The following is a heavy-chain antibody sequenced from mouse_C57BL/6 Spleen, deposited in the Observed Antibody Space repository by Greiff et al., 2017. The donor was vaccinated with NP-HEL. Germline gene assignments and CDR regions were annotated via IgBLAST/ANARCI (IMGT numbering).Heavy chain of an antibody. CDR3: ARTDYRNYYAMDY. V-gene: IGHV1-69*01. D-gene: IGHD2-1*01. Sequence: QVQLQQPGAELVMPGASVKLSCKASGYTFTSYWMHWVTQRPGQGLEWIGELDPSDSYTNYNQKFKGKSTLTVDKSSSTAYMQLSSLTSEDSAVYYCARTDYRNYYAMDYWGQGTSVTVSS. CDR2: LDPSDSYT. CDR1: GYTFTSYW. J-gene: IGHJ4*01.